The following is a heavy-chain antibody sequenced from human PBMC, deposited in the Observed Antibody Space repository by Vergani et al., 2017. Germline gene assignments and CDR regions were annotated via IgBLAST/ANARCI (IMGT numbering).Heavy chain of an antibody. D-gene: IGHD5-24*01. J-gene: IGHJ4*02. CDR3: AREVNRRSTSTPLSY. CDR2: INPNSGGT. CDR1: GYTFTGYY. Sequence: QVQLVQSGAEVKKPGASVKVSCKASGYTFTGYYMHWVRQAPGQGLEWMGWINPNSGGTNYAQKLQGRVTMTRDTSISTAYMELSRLRSDDTAVYYCAREVNRRSTSTPLSYWGQGTLVAVSS. V-gene: IGHV1-2*02.